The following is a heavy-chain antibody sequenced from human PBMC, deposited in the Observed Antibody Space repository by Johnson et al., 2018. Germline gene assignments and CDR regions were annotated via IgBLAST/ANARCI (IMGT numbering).Heavy chain of an antibody. V-gene: IGHV3-48*02. CDR2: ISSSSSTI. CDR1: GLTFSSNV. J-gene: IGHJ6*02. D-gene: IGHD3-16*01. CDR3: ARDLFIVWERYAMDV. Sequence: VQLVQAGGGLVQPGGSLRLSCVASGLTFSSNVMNWVRQAPGKGLEWVSYISSSSSTISYADSVKGRFTIYRDNAKNSLFLQLNNLRDEDTAVYYCARDLFIVWERYAMDVWGQGTTVTVSS.